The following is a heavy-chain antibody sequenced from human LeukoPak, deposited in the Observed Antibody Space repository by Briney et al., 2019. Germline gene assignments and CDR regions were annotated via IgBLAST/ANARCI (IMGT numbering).Heavy chain of an antibody. CDR2: IYYSGST. CDR1: GSSISSTSYY. V-gene: IGHV4-39*01. J-gene: IGHJ3*01. CDR3: VKAGVRYFDSSGLYAFDF. D-gene: IGHD3-22*01. Sequence: SETLSLTCAVSGSSISSTSYYWAWIRQPPGKGLERIGAIYYSGSTYHNPSLKSRVTLSVDTSRNQFSLRLSSVDAADTAVYYCVKAGVRYFDSSGLYAFDFWGQGTTVTVSS.